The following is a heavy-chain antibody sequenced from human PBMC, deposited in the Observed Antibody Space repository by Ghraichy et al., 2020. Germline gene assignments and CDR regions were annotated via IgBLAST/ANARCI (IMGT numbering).Heavy chain of an antibody. V-gene: IGHV3-23*01. Sequence: GGSLRLSCAASGFTFSTYAMSWVRQAPGKGLEWVSVIGWNPDTIYYADSVKGRFTISRDNSKNTVYLQMNSLRAEDTAIYYCARAYTGYVPGYWGRGTLVTVSS. J-gene: IGHJ4*02. D-gene: IGHD5-12*01. CDR2: IGWNPDTI. CDR3: ARAYTGYVPGY. CDR1: GFTFSTYA.